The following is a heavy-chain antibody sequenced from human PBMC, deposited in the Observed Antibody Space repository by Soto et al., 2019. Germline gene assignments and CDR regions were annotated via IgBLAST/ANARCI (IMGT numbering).Heavy chain of an antibody. CDR2: IIPIFGTA. CDR1: GGTFSSYA. Sequence: GASVKVSCKXSGGTFSSYAISWVRQAPGQGLEWMGGIIPIFGTANYAQKFQGRVTITADESTSTAYMELSSLRSEDTDVYYCASELAARYYFDYWGQGTLVTVSS. CDR3: ASELAARYYFDY. V-gene: IGHV1-69*13. D-gene: IGHD6-6*01. J-gene: IGHJ4*02.